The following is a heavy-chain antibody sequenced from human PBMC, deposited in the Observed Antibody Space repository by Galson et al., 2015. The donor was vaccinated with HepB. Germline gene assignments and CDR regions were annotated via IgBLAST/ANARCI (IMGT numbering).Heavy chain of an antibody. CDR3: ATERRHNTGWFALDS. CDR2: IWRDGSKQ. CDR1: GFTFSEYG. J-gene: IGHJ5*01. D-gene: IGHD6-19*01. Sequence: SLRLSCATSGFTFSEYGLHWVRQAPGKGLEWLSVIWRDGSKQFYADYVKGRFTISRDNSKSTLYLQMNSLRIEDTAMYYCATERRHNTGWFALDSWGQGALVTVSS. V-gene: IGHV3-33*01.